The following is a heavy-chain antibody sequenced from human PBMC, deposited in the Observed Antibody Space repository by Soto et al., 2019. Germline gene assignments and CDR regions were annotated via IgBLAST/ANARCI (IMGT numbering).Heavy chain of an antibody. Sequence: SETLSLTCTVSGASISSTNYYWGWIRQLPGKGLEWIGSIYNTGSTYYVPSLQSRVTISVDTSKNQFSLKLASVTATDTALYYCARHRGSYSHYFDYWGLGTLVTVSS. J-gene: IGHJ4*02. D-gene: IGHD3-16*01. CDR1: GASISSTNYY. V-gene: IGHV4-39*01. CDR3: ARHRGSYSHYFDY. CDR2: IYNTGST.